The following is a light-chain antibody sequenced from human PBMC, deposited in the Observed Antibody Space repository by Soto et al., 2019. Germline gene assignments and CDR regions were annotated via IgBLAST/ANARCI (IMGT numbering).Light chain of an antibody. J-gene: IGKJ3*01. CDR3: QQLNSFPHT. CDR2: GAS. V-gene: IGKV1-9*01. Sequence: DIQLTQSPSFLSASVGDRVTITCRASQGISTYLAWYQQQPGKAPKLLIYGASTLHSGVPSRFSGSGSGTEFTLTISSLQPEDFATYYCQQLNSFPHTFGPGTKVDIK. CDR1: QGISTY.